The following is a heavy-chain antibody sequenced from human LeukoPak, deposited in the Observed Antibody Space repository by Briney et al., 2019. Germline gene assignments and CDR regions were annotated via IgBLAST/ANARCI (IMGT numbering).Heavy chain of an antibody. Sequence: ASVKVSCKASGYTFTGYYMHWVRQAPGQGLEWMGWINPNSGGTNYAQKFQGWVTMTRDTSISTAYMELSRLRSDDTAVYYCARGDYVWGSYRFCDYRGQGTLVTVSS. J-gene: IGHJ4*02. CDR2: INPNSGGT. D-gene: IGHD3-16*02. CDR3: ARGDYVWGSYRFCDY. V-gene: IGHV1-2*04. CDR1: GYTFTGYY.